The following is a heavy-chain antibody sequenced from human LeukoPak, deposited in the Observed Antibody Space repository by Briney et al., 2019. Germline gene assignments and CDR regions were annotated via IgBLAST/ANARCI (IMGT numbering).Heavy chain of an antibody. Sequence: SETLSLTCTVSGGSISSSSYYWGWIRQPPGKGLEWIGSIYYSGSTYYNPSLKSRVTISVDTSKNQFSLKLSSVTAADTAVYYCARLMGHRYGGATFWFDPWGQGTLVTVSS. CDR3: ARLMGHRYGGATFWFDP. J-gene: IGHJ5*02. V-gene: IGHV4-39*07. CDR2: IYYSGST. D-gene: IGHD1-26*01. CDR1: GGSISSSSYY.